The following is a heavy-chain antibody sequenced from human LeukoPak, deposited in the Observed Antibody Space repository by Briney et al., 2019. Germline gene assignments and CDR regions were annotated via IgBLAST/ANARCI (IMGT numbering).Heavy chain of an antibody. V-gene: IGHV3-21*01. CDR2: ISSTGSDI. J-gene: IGHJ6*02. CDR3: ARDRDYYYGMDV. CDR1: GFTFSRYI. Sequence: GGSLRLSCAVSGFTFSRYIMNSVRQAPGKGLEWVSSISSTGSDIYYADSVKGRFTISRDNAKNSLYLQTDSLRADDTAVYYCARDRDYYYGMDVWGQGTTVTVSS. D-gene: IGHD3-10*01.